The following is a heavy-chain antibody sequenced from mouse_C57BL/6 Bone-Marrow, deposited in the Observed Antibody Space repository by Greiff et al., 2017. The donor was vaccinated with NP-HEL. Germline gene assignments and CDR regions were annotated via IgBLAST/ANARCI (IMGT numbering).Heavy chain of an antibody. J-gene: IGHJ4*01. CDR2: IYPGDGDT. Sequence: QVQLQQSGPELVKPGASVKISCKASGYAFSSSWMNWVKQRPGKGLEWIGRIYPGDGDTNYNGKFKGKATLTADKSSSTAYMQLSSLTSEDSAVYFCARGDLTLYYAMDYWGQGTSVTVSA. D-gene: IGHD3-3*01. CDR1: GYAFSSSW. CDR3: ARGDLTLYYAMDY. V-gene: IGHV1-82*01.